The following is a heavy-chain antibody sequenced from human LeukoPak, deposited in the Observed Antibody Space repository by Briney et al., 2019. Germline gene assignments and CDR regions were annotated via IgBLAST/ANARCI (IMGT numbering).Heavy chain of an antibody. CDR2: SVPIFGTA. V-gene: IGHV1-69*05. Sequence: ASVKVSCKTSGGSFRDYTISWMRQAPGQGLEWIGRSVPIFGTANYAHKFQGRVTLSTDESSSTAYMELSSLRSEDTAIYYCARGAGYLHLRAVYFDFWGQGTLITVSS. D-gene: IGHD5-24*01. CDR1: GGSFRDYT. CDR3: ARGAGYLHLRAVYFDF. J-gene: IGHJ4*02.